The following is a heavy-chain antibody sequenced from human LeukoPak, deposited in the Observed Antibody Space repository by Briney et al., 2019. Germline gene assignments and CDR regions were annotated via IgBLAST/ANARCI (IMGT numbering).Heavy chain of an antibody. D-gene: IGHD1-26*01. CDR1: GGSVSLYY. J-gene: IGHJ4*02. V-gene: IGHV4-59*02. CDR2: LYYSGST. CDR3: AKVASGSYLDS. Sequence: PSETLSLTCTVSGGSVSLYYWSWIRQPPGKGLEWIGYLYYSGSTNYNPSLKSRVTISVDTSKNQVSLKLTSVPAADTAVYYCAKVASGSYLDSWGQGTLVTVSS.